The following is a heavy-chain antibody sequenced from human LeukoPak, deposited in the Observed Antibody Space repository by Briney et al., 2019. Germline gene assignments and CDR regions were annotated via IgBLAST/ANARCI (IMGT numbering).Heavy chain of an antibody. J-gene: IGHJ4*02. CDR1: GFTFSSYS. D-gene: IGHD3-22*01. Sequence: GGSLRLSCAASGFTFSSYSMNWVRQAPGKGLEWVSYISASSSTIYYADSVKGRFTISRDNAKNSLYLQMNSLRAEDTAVYYCARVITYYYDSSGQDLDYWGQGTLVTVSS. V-gene: IGHV3-48*04. CDR2: ISASSSTI. CDR3: ARVITYYYDSSGQDLDY.